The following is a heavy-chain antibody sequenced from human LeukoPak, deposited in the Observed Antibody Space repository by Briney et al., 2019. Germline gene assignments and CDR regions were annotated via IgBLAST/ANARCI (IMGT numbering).Heavy chain of an antibody. J-gene: IGHJ4*02. D-gene: IGHD3-10*01. Sequence: GGSLRLSCTASGFTFFTYSMHWVRQAPGKGLEWVALISYDGSNTYHADSVKGRFTISRDDSKNTLYLQMSNLRPEDTAVYYCARSYGSANYALDYWGRGTLVTVSS. V-gene: IGHV3-30-3*01. CDR3: ARSYGSANYALDY. CDR1: GFTFFTYS. CDR2: ISYDGSNT.